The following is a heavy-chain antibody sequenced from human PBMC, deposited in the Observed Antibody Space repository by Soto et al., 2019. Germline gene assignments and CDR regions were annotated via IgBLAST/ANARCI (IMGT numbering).Heavy chain of an antibody. V-gene: IGHV1-8*01. CDR3: TRGQGNH. J-gene: IGHJ4*02. Sequence: QVQLVQSGAEVKKPGASVRVSCKASGYTFTSYDIYWVRQATGQGLEWMGWMNPFSGNAVYTQKFQDRVNMTMDTSINTAYMEMSGLRSEDTAVYYCTRGQGNHWGQGSLVTVSS. CDR1: GYTFTSYD. CDR2: MNPFSGNA.